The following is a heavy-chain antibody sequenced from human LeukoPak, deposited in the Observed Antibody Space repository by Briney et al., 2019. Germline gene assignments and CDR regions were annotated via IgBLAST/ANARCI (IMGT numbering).Heavy chain of an antibody. J-gene: IGHJ6*03. Sequence: PSETLSLTCTVSGGSISSSSYYWGWIRQPPGKGLEWIGRIYISGSTNYNPSLKSRVTMSVDTSKNQFSLKLSSVTAADTAVYYCARSGVRAAYSYYMDVWGKGTTVTISS. CDR1: GGSISSSSYY. V-gene: IGHV4-39*07. D-gene: IGHD2-2*01. CDR2: IYISGST. CDR3: ARSGVRAAYSYYMDV.